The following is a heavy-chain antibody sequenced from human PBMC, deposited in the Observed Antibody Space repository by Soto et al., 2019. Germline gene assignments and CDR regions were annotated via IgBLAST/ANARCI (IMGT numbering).Heavy chain of an antibody. Sequence: PGGSLRLSCAASGFTFSSYGMHWVRQAPGKGLEWVAVIWYDGSNKYYADSVKGRFTISRDNSKNTLYLQMNNLRAEDTAVYYCARGYCSSTSCYVGGYYYMDVWGKGTTVTVSS. CDR2: IWYDGSNK. J-gene: IGHJ6*03. CDR1: GFTFSSYG. V-gene: IGHV3-33*01. CDR3: ARGYCSSTSCYVGGYYYMDV. D-gene: IGHD2-2*01.